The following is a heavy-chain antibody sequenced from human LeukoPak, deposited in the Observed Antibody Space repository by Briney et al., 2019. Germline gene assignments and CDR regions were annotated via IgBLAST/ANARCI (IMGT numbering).Heavy chain of an antibody. V-gene: IGHV3-48*04. CDR2: ISSSSSTI. J-gene: IGHJ6*03. CDR3: AREGCGSDCSHHYYYMDV. CDR1: GFTFSSYS. D-gene: IGHD2-21*01. Sequence: GGSLRLSCAASGFTFSSYSMNWVRQAPGKGLEWVSYISSSSSTIYYADSVKGRFTISRDNAKNSLYLQMNSLRAEDTAVYYCAREGCGSDCSHHYYYMDVWGKGTTVTVSS.